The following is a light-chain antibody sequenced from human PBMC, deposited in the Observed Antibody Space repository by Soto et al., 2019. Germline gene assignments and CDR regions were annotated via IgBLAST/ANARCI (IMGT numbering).Light chain of an antibody. CDR3: QQYNSYSHVYT. V-gene: IGKV1-5*03. CDR2: RAS. CDR1: QNIGSW. J-gene: IGKJ2*01. Sequence: DIQMTQSPSTLSASVGDRVTITWRASQNIGSWLAWYQQKPGQGPKLLIYRASNLESGVPSRFSGSGSGTQFTLAISGLQPDDFATYYCQQYNSYSHVYTFGQGTKLEIK.